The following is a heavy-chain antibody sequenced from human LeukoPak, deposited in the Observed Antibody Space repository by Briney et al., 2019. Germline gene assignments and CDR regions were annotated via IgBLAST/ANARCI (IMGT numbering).Heavy chain of an antibody. CDR1: GYTFMKYG. CDR2: ISAYNGNA. Sequence: GSVKVSCKTSGYTFMKYGIIWVRQAPGQGPEWMGWISAYNGNAKYAQNVQGRLTLTIDTSTTTVYMDLRSLRSDDTAVYYCARDGYDILTGYKLDYWGQGTLVTVSS. V-gene: IGHV1-18*01. CDR3: ARDGYDILTGYKLDY. J-gene: IGHJ4*02. D-gene: IGHD3-9*01.